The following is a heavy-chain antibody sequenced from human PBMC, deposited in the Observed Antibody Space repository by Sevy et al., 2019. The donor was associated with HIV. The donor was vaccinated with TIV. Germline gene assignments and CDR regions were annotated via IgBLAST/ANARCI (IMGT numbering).Heavy chain of an antibody. V-gene: IGHV4-34*01. CDR3: ARVRSMGSGSSEKTNWFDP. Sequence: SETLSLTCAVYGGSFSGYYWSWIRQPPGKGLEWIGVINHSGSTNYNPSLKSRVTISVDTSKNQFSLKLSSVTAADTAVYYCARVRSMGSGSSEKTNWFDPWGQGTLVTVSS. D-gene: IGHD3-10*01. CDR2: INHSGST. J-gene: IGHJ5*02. CDR1: GGSFSGYY.